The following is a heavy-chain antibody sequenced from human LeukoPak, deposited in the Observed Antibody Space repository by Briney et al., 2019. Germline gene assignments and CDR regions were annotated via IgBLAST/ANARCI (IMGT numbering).Heavy chain of an antibody. D-gene: IGHD2/OR15-2a*01. V-gene: IGHV4-59*12. CDR3: ARDAPAGGKPEYFFDY. J-gene: IGHJ4*02. CDR1: GGSISSYY. CDR2: IYYSGST. Sequence: SETLSLTCTVSGGSISSYYWSWIRQPPGKGLERIGYIYYSGSTNYNPSLKSRVTISVDTSKNQFSLKLSSVTAADTAVYYCARDAPAGGKPEYFFDYWGQGTLVTVSS.